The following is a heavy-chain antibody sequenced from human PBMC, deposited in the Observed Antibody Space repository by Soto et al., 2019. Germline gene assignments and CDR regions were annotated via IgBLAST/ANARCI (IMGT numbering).Heavy chain of an antibody. CDR3: AREPLAHSYFDF. CDR2: LYNDERT. V-gene: IGHV4-4*07. Sequence: PSETLSLTCTVSGDSVSSHYCSWIRQPAGKGLEWLGRLYNDERTNYNPSLKSRVTMSMDTSKNQFSLKLTSVTAADSAVYFCAREPLAHSYFDFWGQGILVTVS. J-gene: IGHJ4*02. CDR1: GDSVSSHY.